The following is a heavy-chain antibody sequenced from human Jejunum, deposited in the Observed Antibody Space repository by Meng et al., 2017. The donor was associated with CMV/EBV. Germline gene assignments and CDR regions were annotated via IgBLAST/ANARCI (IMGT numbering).Heavy chain of an antibody. J-gene: IGHJ3*02. Sequence: FSSYSMTWVRQAPGKGLEWVSSISSSGGFVYYADSVKGRFTISRDNRKNSVYLEMNSLRAEDTAIYYCARGLGFGVVVPNFDAFDIWGQGTVVTVSS. V-gene: IGHV3-21*04. CDR1: FSSYS. CDR3: ARGLGFGVVVPNFDAFDI. CDR2: ISSSGGFV. D-gene: IGHD3-3*01.